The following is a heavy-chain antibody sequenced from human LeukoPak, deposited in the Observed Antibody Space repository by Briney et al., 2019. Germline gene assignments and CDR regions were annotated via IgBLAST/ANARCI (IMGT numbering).Heavy chain of an antibody. CDR2: IYTSGST. CDR1: GGSISSGSYY. D-gene: IGHD1-26*01. Sequence: PSETLSLTCTVSGGSISSGSYYWSWIRQPAGKGLEWIGRIYTSGSTNYNPSLKSRVTISVDTSKNQFSLKLSSVTAADTAVYYCARGSRVGANNYFDYWGQGTLVTVSS. CDR3: ARGSRVGANNYFDY. V-gene: IGHV4-61*02. J-gene: IGHJ4*02.